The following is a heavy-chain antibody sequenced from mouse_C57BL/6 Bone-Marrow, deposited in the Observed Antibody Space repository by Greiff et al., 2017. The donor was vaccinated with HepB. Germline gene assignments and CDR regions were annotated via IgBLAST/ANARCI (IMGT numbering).Heavy chain of an antibody. Sequence: EVQLEESGGGLVKPGGSLKLSCAASGFTFSDYGMHWVRQAPEKGLEWVAYISSGSSTIYYADTVKGRFTISRDNAKNTLFLQMTSLRSEDTAMYYCARDYGSSVYYFDYWGQGTTLTVSS. CDR1: GFTFSDYG. CDR2: ISSGSSTI. J-gene: IGHJ2*01. D-gene: IGHD1-1*01. CDR3: ARDYGSSVYYFDY. V-gene: IGHV5-17*01.